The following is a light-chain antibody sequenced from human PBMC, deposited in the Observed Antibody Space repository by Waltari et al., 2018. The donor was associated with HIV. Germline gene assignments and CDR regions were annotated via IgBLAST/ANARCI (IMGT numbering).Light chain of an antibody. CDR1: SSDVGGYNY. Sequence: QSALTQPASVSGSPGQSITISCPGTSSDVGGYNYVSWYKQHPGKAPKLMIYDVSKRPSGVSNRFSGSKSGNTASLTISGLQAEDEADYYCCSYAGSSTLYVFGTGTKVTVL. V-gene: IGLV2-23*02. CDR3: CSYAGSSTLYV. CDR2: DVS. J-gene: IGLJ1*01.